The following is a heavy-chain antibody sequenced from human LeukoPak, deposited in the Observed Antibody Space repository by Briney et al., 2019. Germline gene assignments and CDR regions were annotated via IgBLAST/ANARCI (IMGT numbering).Heavy chain of an antibody. J-gene: IGHJ3*02. CDR1: GGSISSGGYS. V-gene: IGHV4-30-2*01. Sequence: PSETLSLTCAVSGGSISSGGYSWSWMRQPPGKGMEWIGYIYHSGSTYYNPSLKSRVTISVDRSKNQFSLKLSSVTAADTAVYYCARWVGQAFDIWGQGTMVTVSS. CDR2: IYHSGST. D-gene: IGHD3-10*01. CDR3: ARWVGQAFDI.